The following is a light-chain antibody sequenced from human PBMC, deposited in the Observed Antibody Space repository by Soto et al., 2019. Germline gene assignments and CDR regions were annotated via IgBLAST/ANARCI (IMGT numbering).Light chain of an antibody. CDR1: PSVSSN. Sequence: EIVMTQSPATLSVSPGERATLSCRASPSVSSNLAWSQQKPGKAPRLLLYGASTSAIGLPARFSCGGSGTEFAFTISSLESEDFAMYHCQQDTNCPPDRTSGQG. V-gene: IGKV3-15*01. CDR2: GAS. J-gene: IGKJ1*01. CDR3: QQDTNCPPDRT.